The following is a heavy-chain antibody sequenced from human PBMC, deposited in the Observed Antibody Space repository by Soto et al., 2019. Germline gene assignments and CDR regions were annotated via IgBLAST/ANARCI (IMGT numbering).Heavy chain of an antibody. Sequence: QVQLQESGPGLVKPSQTLSLTCTVSGGSISSGDYYWSWIRQPPGKGLEWIGYIYYSGSTYYNPSLKRRGTISVDTATNQFSLKLSSVTAADTGVYYCASRGTTTDCSGGSCYARGFDYWGQGTLVTVSS. CDR3: ASRGTTTDCSGGSCYARGFDY. CDR1: GGSISSGDYY. CDR2: IYYSGST. D-gene: IGHD2-15*01. J-gene: IGHJ4*02. V-gene: IGHV4-30-4*01.